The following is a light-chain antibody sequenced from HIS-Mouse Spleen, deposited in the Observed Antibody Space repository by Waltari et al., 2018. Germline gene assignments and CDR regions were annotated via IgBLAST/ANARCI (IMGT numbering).Light chain of an antibody. Sequence: NFMLTQPHSVSESPGKTVTISCTGSSGSIASNYVQWYQQRPGSAPSTVIYEDNQRPPGVPGRFSGFIDSSSNSASLPFSGLKTEDEADYYCQSYDSSNVVFGGGTKLTVL. V-gene: IGLV6-57*02. CDR3: QSYDSSNVV. CDR1: SGSIASNY. CDR2: EDN. J-gene: IGLJ2*01.